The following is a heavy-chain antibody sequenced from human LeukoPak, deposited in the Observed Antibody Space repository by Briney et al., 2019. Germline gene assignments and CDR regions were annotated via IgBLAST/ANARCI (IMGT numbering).Heavy chain of an antibody. CDR3: ARVDSGTYNMPFDY. V-gene: IGHV4-59*01. D-gene: IGHD1-26*01. CDR1: GGSLIHYY. Sequence: PSETLSLTCTVSGGSLIHYYWSWIRQPPGKGLEWIGYIYHSGSTNYNPPLKGRATISVDTSKNQISLRLSSVTAADTAVYYCARVDSGTYNMPFDYWGQGSLVTVSS. CDR2: IYHSGST. J-gene: IGHJ4*02.